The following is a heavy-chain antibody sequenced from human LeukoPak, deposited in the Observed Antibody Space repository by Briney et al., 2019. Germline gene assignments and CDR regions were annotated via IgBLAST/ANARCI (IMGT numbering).Heavy chain of an antibody. J-gene: IGHJ4*02. CDR3: WRWGVEAGIDD. CDR2: INEAGSEK. V-gene: IGHV3-7*01. CDR1: GFSVSGYW. Sequence: PAGSLRLSCAASGFSVSGYWMSWVRQAPGKGLEWVANINEAGSEKPYVDSVKGRFTISRDNAKNSLYLEMNSLRAEDTAVYYCWRWGVEAGIDDWGQGTLVIVSS. D-gene: IGHD6-13*01.